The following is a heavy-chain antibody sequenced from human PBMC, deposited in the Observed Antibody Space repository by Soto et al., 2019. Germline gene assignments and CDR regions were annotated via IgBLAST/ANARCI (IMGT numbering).Heavy chain of an antibody. CDR3: AKTVAARFYYYYGMDV. V-gene: IGHV3-23*01. CDR2: ISGSGGST. CDR1: GVTFKSYA. D-gene: IGHD6-6*01. J-gene: IGHJ6*02. Sequence: PGWSPRLSCAASGVTFKSYAMGLARQAPGKGLEWVSVISGSGGSTYYADSVKGRFTISRDNSKNTLYLQMNSLRAEDTAVYYCAKTVAARFYYYYGMDVWGQGTTVT.